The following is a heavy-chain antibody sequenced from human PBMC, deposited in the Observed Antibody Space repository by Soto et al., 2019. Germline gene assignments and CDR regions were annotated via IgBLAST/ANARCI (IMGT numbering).Heavy chain of an antibody. Sequence: GGSLRLSCAASGFTFNSYGMHWVRQAPGKGLEWVAVIWYDGSNKYYADSVKGRFTISRDNSKNTLYLQMNSLRAEDTAVYYCARDRRNQAPDYWGQGTLVTAPQ. CDR1: GFTFNSYG. V-gene: IGHV3-33*01. CDR3: ARDRRNQAPDY. J-gene: IGHJ4*02. D-gene: IGHD2-2*01. CDR2: IWYDGSNK.